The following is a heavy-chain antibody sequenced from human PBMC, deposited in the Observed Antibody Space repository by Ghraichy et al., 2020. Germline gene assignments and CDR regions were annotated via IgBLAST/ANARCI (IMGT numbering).Heavy chain of an antibody. CDR2: IYPGDSDT. J-gene: IGHJ5*02. D-gene: IGHD2-2*01. CDR3: ARRGEPADWFDP. V-gene: IGHV5-51*01. Sequence: GESLKISCKGSGYTFTTYWIAWVRQMPGKGLEWMGIIYPGDSDTRYSPSFQGQVTISADKSINTAYLQWSSLKASDTAMYYCARRGEPADWFDPWGQGTLVTVSP. CDR1: GYTFTTYW.